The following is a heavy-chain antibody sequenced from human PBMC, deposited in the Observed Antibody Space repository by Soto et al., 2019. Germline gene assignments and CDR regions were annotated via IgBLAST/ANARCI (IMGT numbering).Heavy chain of an antibody. CDR2: SSAYNGNT. V-gene: IGHV1-18*04. D-gene: IGHD6-19*01. CDR1: GYTFTSYG. Sequence: GAAAKVSCKASGYTFTSYGISWVRQAPGQGLEWMGWSSAYNGNTNYAQKLQGRVNMTTDTSTSTAYMELRSLRSDDTAVYYCARGFVGAVAGAPRFDYWGQGTLVTVSS. J-gene: IGHJ4*02. CDR3: ARGFVGAVAGAPRFDY.